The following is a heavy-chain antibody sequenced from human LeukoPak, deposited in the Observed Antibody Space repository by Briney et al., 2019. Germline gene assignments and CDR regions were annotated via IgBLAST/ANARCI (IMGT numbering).Heavy chain of an antibody. CDR2: IYHSGST. Sequence: SQTLSLTCTVSGGSISSGGYYWSWIRQPPGKGLEWIGYIYHSGSTYYNPSLKSRVTISVDTSKNHFSLKLSSVTAADTAVYYCARDQRGWLRGGNFDYWGQGTLVTVSS. CDR3: ARDQRGWLRGGNFDY. CDR1: GGSISSGGYY. D-gene: IGHD5-24*01. V-gene: IGHV4-30-2*01. J-gene: IGHJ4*02.